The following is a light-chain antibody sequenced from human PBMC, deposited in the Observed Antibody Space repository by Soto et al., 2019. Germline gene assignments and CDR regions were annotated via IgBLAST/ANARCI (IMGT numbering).Light chain of an antibody. CDR1: QNIGGY. CDR2: DAS. CDR3: QQRFDWPIT. J-gene: IGKJ5*01. V-gene: IGKV3-11*01. Sequence: EIVLTQSPVTLSLSPGERATLFCRASQNIGGYLAWYQQRPGQAPRLVIYDASYRATGIPARFSGSGSGTEFTRTISSLEPEDVAVYYCQQRFDWPITFGQGTRLEI.